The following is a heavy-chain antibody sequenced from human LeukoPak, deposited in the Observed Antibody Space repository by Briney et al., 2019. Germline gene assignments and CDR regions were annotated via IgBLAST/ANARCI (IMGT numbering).Heavy chain of an antibody. CDR3: ARDRRNYYGSGSQNRALGY. CDR1: GYTFTSFG. V-gene: IGHV1-18*01. Sequence: GASVKVSCKASGYTFTSFGISWVRQAPGQGLEWMGWISAYSGNTNYAQKLQGRVTMTTDTSTSTAYMELRSLRSDDTAVYYCARDRRNYYGSGSQNRALGYWGQGTLVTVSS. CDR2: ISAYSGNT. D-gene: IGHD3-10*01. J-gene: IGHJ4*02.